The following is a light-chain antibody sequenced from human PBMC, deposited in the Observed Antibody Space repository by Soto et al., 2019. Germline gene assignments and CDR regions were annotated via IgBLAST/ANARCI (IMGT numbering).Light chain of an antibody. CDR1: QSVSSN. J-gene: IGKJ2*01. Sequence: EIVMTQSPATLSVSPGERATLSCRASQSVSSNVAWYQQKPGQAPGLLIYGASTRATGIPARFSGSGSGTEFTLTISSLQSEDFAVYYCQQYNNWPPYTFGQGTKLEIK. CDR2: GAS. CDR3: QQYNNWPPYT. V-gene: IGKV3-15*01.